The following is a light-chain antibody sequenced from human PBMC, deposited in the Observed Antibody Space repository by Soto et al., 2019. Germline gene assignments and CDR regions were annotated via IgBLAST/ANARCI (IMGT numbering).Light chain of an antibody. CDR3: SSYTTSSTRV. CDR1: SSDVGAYDF. V-gene: IGLV2-14*03. CDR2: EVI. Sequence: SDLTRAAYVSGSPGQSITITSTGTSSDVGAYDFVSWYQQHPDKAPKLMIYEVIYRPSGVSNRFSGSKSVNTATLTISGLQAEDEGDYYCSSYTTSSTRVFGTGTKVTVL. J-gene: IGLJ1*01.